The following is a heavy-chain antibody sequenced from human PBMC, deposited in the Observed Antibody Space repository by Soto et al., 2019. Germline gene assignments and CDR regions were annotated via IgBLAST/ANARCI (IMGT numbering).Heavy chain of an antibody. CDR3: ARGRRYYDFWSGLRNWFDP. CDR2: INHSGST. Sequence: PSETLSLTCAVYGGSFSGYYWSWIRQPPGKGLEWIGEINHSGSTNYNPSLKSRVTISVDTSKNQFSLKLSSVTAADTAVYYCARGRRYYDFWSGLRNWFDPWGQGTLVTVSS. V-gene: IGHV4-34*01. CDR1: GGSFSGYY. J-gene: IGHJ5*02. D-gene: IGHD3-3*01.